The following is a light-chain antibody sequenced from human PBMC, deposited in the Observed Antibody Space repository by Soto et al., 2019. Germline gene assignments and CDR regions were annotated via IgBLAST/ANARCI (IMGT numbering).Light chain of an antibody. Sequence: QSVLTQPASVSGSPGQSITISCTGISSDVADYKSASWYQQHPGKAPKLMMYDVNNRPSGVSNRFSGSKSGNTASLTISGLQAEDEADYYCSSYTVRTTPDVFGTGTKLTVL. V-gene: IGLV2-14*01. CDR1: SSDVADYKS. CDR2: DVN. CDR3: SSYTVRTTPDV. J-gene: IGLJ1*01.